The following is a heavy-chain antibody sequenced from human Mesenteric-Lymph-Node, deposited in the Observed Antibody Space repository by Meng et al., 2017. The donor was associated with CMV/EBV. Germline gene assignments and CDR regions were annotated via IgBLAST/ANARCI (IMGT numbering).Heavy chain of an antibody. CDR3: ARAPFFYNPFDY. J-gene: IGHJ4*02. D-gene: IGHD1-1*01. CDR2: IHYTGST. Sequence: SETLSLTCTVSGGSVSTYYWSWIRQPPGKGLEWIAYIHYTGSTTYQPSLKSRVTISLSTSKNQFSLTLSSVTAADTAVYYCARAPFFYNPFDYWGQGTLVTVSS. CDR1: GGSVSTYY. V-gene: IGHV4-59*02.